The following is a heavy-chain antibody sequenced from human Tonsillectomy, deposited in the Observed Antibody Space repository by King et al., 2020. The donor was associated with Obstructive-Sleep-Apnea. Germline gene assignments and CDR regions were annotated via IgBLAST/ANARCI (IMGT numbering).Heavy chain of an antibody. Sequence: VQLVESGGGLVQPGGSLRLSCAASGFTLSRYWMHWVRQAPGNGLVWVSGIKSDGISTTYADSVRGRFTISRDNAKNTLYLQMNILRAEDTAVYYCARELYGDYGVDYWGQGTLVTVSS. D-gene: IGHD4-17*01. CDR3: ARELYGDYGVDY. J-gene: IGHJ4*02. CDR2: IKSDGIST. V-gene: IGHV3-74*01. CDR1: GFTLSRYW.